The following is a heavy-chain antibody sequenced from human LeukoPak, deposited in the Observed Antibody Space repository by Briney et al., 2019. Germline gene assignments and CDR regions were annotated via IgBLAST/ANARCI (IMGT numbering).Heavy chain of an antibody. V-gene: IGHV1-2*02. CDR2: INPNSGGT. Sequence: VASVKVSFKASGYTFTVYYMHWVRQAPGQGLEWMGWINPNSGGTNYAQKFQGRVTMTRDTSISTAYMELSRLRSDDTAVYYCARDRTEWFDPWGQGTLVTVSS. CDR1: GYTFTVYY. J-gene: IGHJ5*02. D-gene: IGHD2-8*02. CDR3: ARDRTEWFDP.